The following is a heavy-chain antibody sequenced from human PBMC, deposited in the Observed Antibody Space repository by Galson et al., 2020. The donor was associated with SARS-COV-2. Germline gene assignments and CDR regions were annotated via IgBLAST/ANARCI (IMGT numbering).Heavy chain of an antibody. D-gene: IGHD3-10*01. V-gene: IGHV4-39*07. CDR2: IYYNGIT. J-gene: IGHJ5*02. CDR3: ARDLGFGADHPFGP. CDR1: GGSISSSNYY. Sequence: SETLSLTCTVSGGSISSSNYYWGWIRQPPGKGLEWIGNIYYNGITYKNPSFKSRVAILVDTSQNQFSLKLSSVTAADTALYYCARDLGFGADHPFGPWGQGALVTVSS.